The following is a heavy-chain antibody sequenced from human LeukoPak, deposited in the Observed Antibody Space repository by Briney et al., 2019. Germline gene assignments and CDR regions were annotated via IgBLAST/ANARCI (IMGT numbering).Heavy chain of an antibody. V-gene: IGHV1-2*02. J-gene: IGHJ1*01. CDR2: INPNSGGT. D-gene: IGHD3-16*01. CDR1: GYTFTGYY. CDR3: VRAWG. Sequence: ASVKVSCKASGYTFTGYYMHWVRQAPGQGLDWRGWINPNSGGTNYAQKFQVRVTITRDTSTSPAYMELSRLSAEDTAAHYCVRAWGWGQGALVS.